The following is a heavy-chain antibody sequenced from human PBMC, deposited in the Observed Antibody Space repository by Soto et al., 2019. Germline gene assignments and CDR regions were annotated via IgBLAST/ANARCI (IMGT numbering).Heavy chain of an antibody. Sequence: QVQLQESGPGLVKPSETLSLTCTVSGGSISRYYWSWIRQPPGKGLEWIGYMYNTGSTVYNPPFKRGXTXSXXTSKNQFSLKLNSVTAADTAVYYCARDLWGYCGTDCYPLDVWGQGTTVTVSS. CDR3: ARDLWGYCGTDCYPLDV. CDR1: GGSISRYY. CDR2: MYNTGST. J-gene: IGHJ6*02. V-gene: IGHV4-59*01. D-gene: IGHD2-21*02.